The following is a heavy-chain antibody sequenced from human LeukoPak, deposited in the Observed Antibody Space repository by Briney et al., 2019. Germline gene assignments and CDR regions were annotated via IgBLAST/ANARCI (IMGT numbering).Heavy chain of an antibody. Sequence: SETLSLTCTVSGGSISSSSYYWGWIRQPPGKGLEWIGSIYYSGSTYYNPSLKSRVTISVDTSKNQFSLKLSSVTAADTAVYYCARGSYSSSWPCSPPCPFDYWGQGTLVTVSS. CDR1: GGSISSSSYY. J-gene: IGHJ4*02. CDR2: IYYSGST. CDR3: ARGSYSSSWPCSPPCPFDY. D-gene: IGHD6-13*01. V-gene: IGHV4-39*07.